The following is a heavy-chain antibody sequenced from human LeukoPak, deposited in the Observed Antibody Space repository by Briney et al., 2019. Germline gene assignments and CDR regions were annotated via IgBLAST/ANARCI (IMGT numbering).Heavy chain of an antibody. CDR2: MSGDGSST. V-gene: IGHV3-74*01. D-gene: IGHD3-10*01. Sequence: PGGSLRLSCAASGFTFSAYEMNWVRQAPGKGLEWVSRMSGDGSSTNYADSVKGRFTISRDNAKNTLYLQMNSLRVEDTALYYCARSFSNTVRGVGDSWGQGTLVTVSS. CDR1: GFTFSAYE. J-gene: IGHJ4*02. CDR3: ARSFSNTVRGVGDS.